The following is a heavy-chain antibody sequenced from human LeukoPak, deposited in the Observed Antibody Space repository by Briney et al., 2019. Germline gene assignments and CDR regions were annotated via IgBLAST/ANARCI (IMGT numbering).Heavy chain of an antibody. CDR1: GYTFTDYY. V-gene: IGHV1-2*02. CDR2: INPNSGGT. Sequence: ASMKVSCKASGYTFTDYYIHWMRQAPGQGLEWMGWINPNSGGTHLAQKFQGRVTMTRDTSVSTAYMELSSLTSDDTAVYYCASLKNILANDYWGQGTLVTVSS. CDR3: ASLKNILANDY. D-gene: IGHD2/OR15-2a*01. J-gene: IGHJ4*02.